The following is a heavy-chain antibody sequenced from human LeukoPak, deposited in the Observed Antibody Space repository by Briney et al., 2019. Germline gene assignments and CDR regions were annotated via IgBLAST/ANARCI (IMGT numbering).Heavy chain of an antibody. J-gene: IGHJ5*02. CDR2: IIPIFGIA. D-gene: IGHD5-24*01. V-gene: IGHV1-69*13. CDR1: GGTFSSYA. Sequence: GASVNVSCKASGGTFSSYAISWVRQAPGQGLEWMGGIIPIFGIANYAQKFQGRVTITADESTSTAYMELSSLRSEDTAVYYCARDRQRDGYNWFDPWGQGTLVTVSS. CDR3: ARDRQRDGYNWFDP.